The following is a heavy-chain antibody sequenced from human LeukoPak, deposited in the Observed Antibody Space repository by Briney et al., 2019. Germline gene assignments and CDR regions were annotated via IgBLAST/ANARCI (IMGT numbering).Heavy chain of an antibody. V-gene: IGHV4-34*01. Sequence: SETLSLTCAVYGGSFSGYYWSWIRQPPGKGLEWIGEINHSGSTNYNPSLKSRVTISVDTSKNQFSLKLSSVTAADTAVYYCARPSGGITMVRGVFDYWGQGTLVTVSS. CDR2: INHSGST. J-gene: IGHJ4*02. CDR1: GGSFSGYY. D-gene: IGHD3-10*01. CDR3: ARPSGGITMVRGVFDY.